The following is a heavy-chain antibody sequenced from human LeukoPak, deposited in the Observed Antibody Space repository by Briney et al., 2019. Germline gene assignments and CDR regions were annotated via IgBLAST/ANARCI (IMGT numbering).Heavy chain of an antibody. D-gene: IGHD3-16*01. CDR3: AKDSSQGGDYLDS. V-gene: IGHV3-23*01. CDR1: GFTFSNYA. CDR2: INGSGVIT. Sequence: GSLRLSCAASGFTFSNYAMNWVRQAPGKGLEWVSGINGSGVITYYSDSVKGRFTISRDNSKNSLYLQMKSLRAEDTAVYYCAKDSSQGGDYLDSWGQGTLVTVSS. J-gene: IGHJ4*02.